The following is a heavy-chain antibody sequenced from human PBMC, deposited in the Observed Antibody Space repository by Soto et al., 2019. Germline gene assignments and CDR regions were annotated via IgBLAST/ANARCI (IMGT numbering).Heavy chain of an antibody. Sequence: PGGSLRISCAASGFTFSSYAMSWVRQAPGKGLEWVSAISGSGGSTYYADSVKGRFTIPRDNSKNTLYLQMNSLRAEDTAVYYCAKGMGYSSGWYFDYWGQGTLVTVSS. CDR2: ISGSGGST. D-gene: IGHD6-19*01. CDR3: AKGMGYSSGWYFDY. J-gene: IGHJ4*02. CDR1: GFTFSSYA. V-gene: IGHV3-23*01.